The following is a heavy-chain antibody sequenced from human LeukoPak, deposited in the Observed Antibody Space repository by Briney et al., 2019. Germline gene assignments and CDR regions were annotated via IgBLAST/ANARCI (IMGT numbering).Heavy chain of an antibody. CDR1: GGSISSYY. V-gene: IGHV4-38-2*02. D-gene: IGHD7-27*01. CDR3: ARGGLTGDLNRGADRGYFDY. CDR2: IYHSGST. Sequence: PSETLSLTCTVSGGSISSYYWGWIRQPPGKGLEWIGSIYHSGSTYYNPSLKSRVTTSVDTSKNQSSLKLSSVTAADTAVYYCARGGLTGDLNRGADRGYFDYWGQGTLVTVSS. J-gene: IGHJ4*02.